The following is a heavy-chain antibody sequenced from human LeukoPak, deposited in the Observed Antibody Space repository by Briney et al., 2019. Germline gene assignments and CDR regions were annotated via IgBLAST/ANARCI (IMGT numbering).Heavy chain of an antibody. Sequence: ASVKVSCKASGYTFTSYYMHWVRQAPGQGLEWMGIINPSGGSTSYAQKFQGRVTMTRDMSTSTVYMELSSLRSEDTAVYYCARSGGGYSYEKYYFDYWGQGTLVTVSS. CDR3: ARSGGGYSYEKYYFDY. CDR2: INPSGGST. J-gene: IGHJ4*02. D-gene: IGHD1-26*01. V-gene: IGHV1-46*01. CDR1: GYTFTSYY.